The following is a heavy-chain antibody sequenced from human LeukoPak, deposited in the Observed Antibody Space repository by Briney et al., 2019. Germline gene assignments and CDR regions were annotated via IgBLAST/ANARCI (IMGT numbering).Heavy chain of an antibody. J-gene: IGHJ3*02. V-gene: IGHV3-11*04. CDR2: ISSSGSTI. CDR3: AREWFPEAFDI. D-gene: IGHD3-10*01. CDR1: GFTFSDYY. Sequence: SGGSLRLSCAASGFTFSDYYMSWIRQAPGKGLEWVSYISSSGSTIYYADSVKVRFTISRDNAKNSLYLQMNSLRAEDTAVYYCAREWFPEAFDIWGQGTMVTVSS.